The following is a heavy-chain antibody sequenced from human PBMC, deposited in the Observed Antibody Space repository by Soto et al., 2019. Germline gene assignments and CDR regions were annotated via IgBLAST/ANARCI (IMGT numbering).Heavy chain of an antibody. D-gene: IGHD6-13*01. Sequence: EVHLEESEGDLVQPGGSLRLSCAASGFTLSAYWMTWVRQAPGKGLEWVANINRDGSKKSYLDSVRGRFTISRDNVGNSLYLQMDSLRADDTALYYCARDVSPGSSSLYLDAFDIWGQGTMVTVSS. CDR2: INRDGSKK. CDR3: ARDVSPGSSSLYLDAFDI. J-gene: IGHJ3*02. CDR1: GFTLSAYW. V-gene: IGHV3-7*05.